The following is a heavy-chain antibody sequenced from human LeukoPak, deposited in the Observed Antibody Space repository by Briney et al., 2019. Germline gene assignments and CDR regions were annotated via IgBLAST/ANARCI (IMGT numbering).Heavy chain of an antibody. CDR2: ISAYNGNT. D-gene: IGHD1-26*01. J-gene: IGHJ6*03. Sequence: ASVKVSCKASGYTFTGYYMHWVRQAPGQGLEWMGWISAYNGNTNYAQKLQGRVTMTTDTSTSTAYMELRSLRSDDTAVYYCAREGGSYYNYYYMDVWGKGTTVTISS. CDR1: GYTFTGYY. V-gene: IGHV1-18*04. CDR3: AREGGSYYNYYYMDV.